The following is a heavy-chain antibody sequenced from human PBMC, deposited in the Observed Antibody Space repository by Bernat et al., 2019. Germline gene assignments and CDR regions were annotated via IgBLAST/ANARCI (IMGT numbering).Heavy chain of an antibody. CDR2: IYYSGST. D-gene: IGHD3-22*01. Sequence: QVQLQESGPGLVKPSETLSLTCTVSGGSISSYYWSWIRQPPGKGLEWVGYIYYSGSTNYNPSLKRRVTISVDPSKNQFSLKLSSVTAADTAVYYCARDRAYYYDSSGYPYYYFDLWGRGTLVTVSS. CDR1: GGSISSYY. J-gene: IGHJ2*01. CDR3: ARDRAYYYDSSGYPYYYFDL. V-gene: IGHV4-59*01.